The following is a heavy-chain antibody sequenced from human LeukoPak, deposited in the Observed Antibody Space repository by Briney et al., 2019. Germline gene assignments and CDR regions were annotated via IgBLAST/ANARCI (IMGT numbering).Heavy chain of an antibody. J-gene: IGHJ6*02. V-gene: IGHV3-30*18. CDR1: GFTFSSYG. Sequence: GGSLRLSCAASGFTFSSYGMHWVRQAPGKGLEWVAVISYDGSNKYYADSVKGRFTISRDNSKNTLYLQMNSLRAEDTAVYYCAKHRLAVAGNYYGMDVWGQGTTVTVSS. CDR3: AKHRLAVAGNYYGMDV. D-gene: IGHD6-19*01. CDR2: ISYDGSNK.